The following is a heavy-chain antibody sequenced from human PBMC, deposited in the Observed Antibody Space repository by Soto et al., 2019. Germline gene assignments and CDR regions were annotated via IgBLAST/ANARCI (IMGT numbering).Heavy chain of an antibody. D-gene: IGHD3-10*01. Sequence: VQLHESGPGLVKASGTLSLTCTVSGDSISNFHWWTWLRQPPGRGLEWIGEIFHSGSTTYNPSLKIRGTSAADKSTNQFSLTLHSVTAPDTAVYYCARGGGEWLRSGGGRFDPWVPGILVIVS. CDR2: IFHSGST. J-gene: IGHJ5*02. CDR1: GDSISNFHW. V-gene: IGHV4-4*02. CDR3: ARGGGEWLRSGGGRFDP.